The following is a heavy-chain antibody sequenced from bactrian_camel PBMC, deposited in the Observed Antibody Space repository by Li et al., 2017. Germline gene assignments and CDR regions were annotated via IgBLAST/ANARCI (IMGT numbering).Heavy chain of an antibody. D-gene: IGHD2*01. V-gene: IGHV3S63*01. J-gene: IGHJ4*01. CDR2: IYTPKRIT. Sequence: HVQLVESGGGSVQAGGSLTLSCDASGATSGRKCMGWFRQGPGKEREGVASIYTPKRITLYADSVKGRFTISQDKATNFTLLRMNALKPEDDATYYCAAGPAIKGEWCPFTWFESFGQGTQVTVS. CDR1: GATSGRKC.